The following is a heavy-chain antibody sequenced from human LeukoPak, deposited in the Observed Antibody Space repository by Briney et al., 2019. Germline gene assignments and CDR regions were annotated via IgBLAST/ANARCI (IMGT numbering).Heavy chain of an antibody. CDR1: GFTFSSYS. J-gene: IGHJ6*02. CDR2: ISGSSSYI. V-gene: IGHV3-21*01. Sequence: KSGGSLRLSCAASGFTFSSYSMNWVRQAPGKGLEWVSSISGSSSYIYYADSVKGRFTISRDNAKNSLYLQMNSLRAEDTAVYYCARAARPGNYYYYGMDVWGQGTTVTVSS. CDR3: ARAARPGNYYYYGMDV. D-gene: IGHD3-10*01.